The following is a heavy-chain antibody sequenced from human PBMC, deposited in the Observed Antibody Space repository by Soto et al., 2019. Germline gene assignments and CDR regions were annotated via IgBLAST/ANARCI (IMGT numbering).Heavy chain of an antibody. Sequence: EVQVVESGGGLVQPGGSLRLSCAASGFTFSTYSMNWVRQAPGKGLEWVSYISSTGNTIYYPDSVKGRFTISRDTAKKSLYLHMNSLRAEDTAVYYCARSGYFDCWGQGTLVTVSS. CDR1: GFTFSTYS. CDR2: ISSTGNTI. J-gene: IGHJ4*02. D-gene: IGHD2-8*02. CDR3: ARSGYFDC. V-gene: IGHV3-48*01.